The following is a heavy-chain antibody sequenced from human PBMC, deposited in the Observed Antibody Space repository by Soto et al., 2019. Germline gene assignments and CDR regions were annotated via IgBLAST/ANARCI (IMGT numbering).Heavy chain of an antibody. V-gene: IGHV1-18*04. CDR1: GYTFTKYG. D-gene: IGHD2-15*01. CDR2: ISGYNGNT. Sequence: QIHLVQSGGEVKKPGASVKVSCKASGYTFTKYGISWVRQAPGQGLEWMGWISGYNGNTNFEHNLQGRVTMTTDTSTSTAYMELRSLTSDDTAVYYCAREVVVVATGLYYFDYWGQGTLVTVSS. CDR3: AREVVVVATGLYYFDY. J-gene: IGHJ4*02.